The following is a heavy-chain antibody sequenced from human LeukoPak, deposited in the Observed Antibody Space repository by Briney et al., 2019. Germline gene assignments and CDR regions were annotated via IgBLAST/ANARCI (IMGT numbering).Heavy chain of an antibody. Sequence: GASVKVSCKASGYTFTGYYMHWVRQTPGQGLEWMGWINPNSGGTNYAQKFQGRVTMTRDTSISTAYMELSRLRSDDTAVYYCANSAGGYGDYSYHLHWGQGTLVTVSS. D-gene: IGHD4-17*01. CDR3: ANSAGGYGDYSYHLH. V-gene: IGHV1-2*02. CDR2: INPNSGGT. CDR1: GYTFTGYY. J-gene: IGHJ4*02.